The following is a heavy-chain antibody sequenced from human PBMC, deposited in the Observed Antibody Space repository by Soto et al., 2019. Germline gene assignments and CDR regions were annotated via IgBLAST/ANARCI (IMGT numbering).Heavy chain of an antibody. V-gene: IGHV1-69*06. Sequence: ASVKVSCKASGGTFSSYAISWVRQAPGQGLEWMGGIIPIFGTANYAQKFQGRVTITADKSTSTAYMELSSLRSEDTAVYYCASDILTGYPSYYYYGMDVWGQGTTVTVSS. CDR3: ASDILTGYPSYYYYGMDV. CDR2: IIPIFGTA. D-gene: IGHD3-9*01. J-gene: IGHJ6*02. CDR1: GGTFSSYA.